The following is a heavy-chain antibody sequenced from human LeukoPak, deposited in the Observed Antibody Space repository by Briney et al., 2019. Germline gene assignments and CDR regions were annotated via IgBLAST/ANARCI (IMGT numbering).Heavy chain of an antibody. Sequence: GASVKVSCKASGYTFTGYYMHWVRQAPGQGLEWMGWINPNSGGTNYAQKFQGRVTMTRDTSISTAYMELSRLRSDDTAVYYCARVGDTAMVYYYSSGMDVWGQGTTVTVSS. CDR2: INPNSGGT. CDR3: ARVGDTAMVYYYSSGMDV. V-gene: IGHV1-2*02. D-gene: IGHD5-18*01. CDR1: GYTFTGYY. J-gene: IGHJ6*02.